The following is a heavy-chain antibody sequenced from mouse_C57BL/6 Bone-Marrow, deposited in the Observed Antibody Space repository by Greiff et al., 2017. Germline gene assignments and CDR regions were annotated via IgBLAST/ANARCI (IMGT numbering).Heavy chain of an antibody. V-gene: IGHV5-4*03. CDR1: GFTFSSYA. Sequence: EVKLVESGGGLVKPGGSLTLSCAASGFTFSSYAMSWVRQTPEKRLEWVATISDGGSYTYYPDTVKGRFTISRDNAKNNLYLQMSHLKSEDTAMYYCARGGVAGCWGQSTTLTGSS. CDR2: ISDGGSYT. CDR3: ARGGVAGC. J-gene: IGHJ2*01. D-gene: IGHD1-1*01.